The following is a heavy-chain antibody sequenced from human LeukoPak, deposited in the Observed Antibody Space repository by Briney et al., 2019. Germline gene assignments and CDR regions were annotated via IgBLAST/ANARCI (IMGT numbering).Heavy chain of an antibody. J-gene: IGHJ5*02. V-gene: IGHV4-34*01. CDR1: GGSFSGYY. Sequence: SETLSLICAVYGGSFSGYYWSWIRQPPGKGLEWIGEINHSGSTNYNPSLKSRVTISVDTSKNQFSLKLSSVTAADTAVYYCARGGPRRPVGFDPWGQGTLVTVSS. CDR3: ARGGPRRPVGFDP. D-gene: IGHD6-6*01. CDR2: INHSGST.